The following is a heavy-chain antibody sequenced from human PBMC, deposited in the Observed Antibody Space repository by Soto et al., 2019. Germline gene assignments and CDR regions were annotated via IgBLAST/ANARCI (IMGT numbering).Heavy chain of an antibody. V-gene: IGHV4-30-4*01. CDR2: IYYSGST. CDR3: ARDLGAAAGTNWFDP. J-gene: IGHJ5*02. Sequence: LSLTCTVSGGSISSGDYYWSWIRQPPGKGLEWIGYIYYSGSTYYNPSLKSRVTISVDTSKNQFSLKLSSVTAADTAVYYCARDLGAAAGTNWFDPWGQGTLVTVSS. CDR1: GGSISSGDYY. D-gene: IGHD6-13*01.